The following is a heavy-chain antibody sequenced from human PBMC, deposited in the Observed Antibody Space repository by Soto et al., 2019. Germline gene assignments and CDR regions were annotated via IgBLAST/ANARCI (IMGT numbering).Heavy chain of an antibody. J-gene: IGHJ4*02. V-gene: IGHV4-59*01. CDR2: IYYSGST. CDR1: GGSISSYY. D-gene: IGHD6-13*01. Sequence: ETLSLTCTVSGGSISSYYRSWIRQPPGKGLEWIGYIYYSGSTNYNPSLKSRVTISVDTSKNQFSLKLSSVTAADTAVYYCARVIAAAGADLALGYWGQGTLVTVSS. CDR3: ARVIAAAGADLALGY.